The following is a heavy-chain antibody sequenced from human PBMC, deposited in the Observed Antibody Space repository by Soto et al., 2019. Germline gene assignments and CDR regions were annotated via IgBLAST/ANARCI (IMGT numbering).Heavy chain of an antibody. V-gene: IGHV3-23*01. Sequence: GGSLRLSCAASGFTFSSYAMSWVRQAPGKGLEWVSAISGSGGSTYYADSVKGRFTISRDNSKNTLYLQMNSLRAEDTAVYYCAKDQSYGDSEQPPEYFQHWGQGTLVTVSS. D-gene: IGHD4-17*01. CDR3: AKDQSYGDSEQPPEYFQH. J-gene: IGHJ1*01. CDR2: ISGSGGST. CDR1: GFTFSSYA.